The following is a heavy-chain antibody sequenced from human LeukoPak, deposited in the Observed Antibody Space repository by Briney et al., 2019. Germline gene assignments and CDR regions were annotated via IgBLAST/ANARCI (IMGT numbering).Heavy chain of an antibody. CDR2: ISNGSTYI. D-gene: IGHD6-13*01. CDR3: ARDRSSSWFILGAFDI. J-gene: IGHJ3*02. Sequence: GGSLRLSCAASGFTFSSYSMKWVRQAPGMGLEWVSSISNGSTYIYYADSVKGRFTISRDNAKNSLYLQMNSLRAEDTAVYYCARDRSSSWFILGAFDIWGQGTMVTVSS. V-gene: IGHV3-21*01. CDR1: GFTFSSYS.